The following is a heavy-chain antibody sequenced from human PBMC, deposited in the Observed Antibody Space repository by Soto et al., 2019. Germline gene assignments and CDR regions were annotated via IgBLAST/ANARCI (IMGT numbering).Heavy chain of an antibody. V-gene: IGHV2-5*02. CDR2: SYWDNDK. J-gene: IGHJ3*02. CDR1: GFSLSTSRVG. CDR3: AHIMLSFGGVIALDAFHI. D-gene: IGHD3-16*02. Sequence: SRRTLVNPTQTLTLSCTFSGFSLSTSRVGVAWNHQPPGTALERLAISYWDNDKSYSPSLRSTLAITKDTAKNQVTLIMTSFETVDTATYYCAHIMLSFGGVIALDAFHIWRQVKMVT.